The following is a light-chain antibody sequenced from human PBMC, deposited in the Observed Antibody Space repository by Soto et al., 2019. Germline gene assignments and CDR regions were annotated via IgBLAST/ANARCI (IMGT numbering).Light chain of an antibody. CDR1: KSFNKW. J-gene: IGKJ1*01. CDR3: QNYNGYSWT. Sequence: NKMTQSPSTVSVSVGETVTITFRHSKSFNKWLAWYQQKPGKARKLLIYKASSLESGVPSRFSGSGSGTEFTLTIICLQADDVATYYCQNYNGYSWTFGQVTKVDI. CDR2: KAS. V-gene: IGKV1-5*03.